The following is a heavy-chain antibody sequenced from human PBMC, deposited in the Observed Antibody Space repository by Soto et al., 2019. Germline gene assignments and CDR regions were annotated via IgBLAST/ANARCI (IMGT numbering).Heavy chain of an antibody. Sequence: EVQLLESGGGWVQLGGSLGLSCAALGFTFSSYAMTWVRKAPGKGLEWVSAIGGSGGSTYYADSVKGRFTISRDNSKNTLYLQMNSLRAEDTAVYYCAKGTAYSSGWSNYWGQGSLVTVSS. CDR1: GFTFSSYA. CDR3: AKGTAYSSGWSNY. CDR2: IGGSGGST. D-gene: IGHD6-19*01. V-gene: IGHV3-23*01. J-gene: IGHJ4*02.